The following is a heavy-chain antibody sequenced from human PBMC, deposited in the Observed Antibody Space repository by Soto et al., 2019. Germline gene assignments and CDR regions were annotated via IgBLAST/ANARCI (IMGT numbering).Heavy chain of an antibody. Sequence: PSETLSLTCSVSGGSISRCGYYWSWIRQHPGKGLEWIGYIFYSGSTYYNPSLNSRVAISIHTSKNQFSLRLSSVTAADTAVYYCARGRFWYDTTGYAPFDYWGHGTLVTVSS. CDR3: ARGRFWYDTTGYAPFDY. J-gene: IGHJ4*01. CDR1: GGSISRCGYY. V-gene: IGHV4-31*03. D-gene: IGHD3-22*01. CDR2: IFYSGST.